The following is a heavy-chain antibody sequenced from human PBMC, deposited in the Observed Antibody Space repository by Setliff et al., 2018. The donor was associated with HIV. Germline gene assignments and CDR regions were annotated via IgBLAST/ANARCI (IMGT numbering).Heavy chain of an antibody. CDR2: ISSSGNTM. J-gene: IGHJ4*02. Sequence: GGSLRLSCAASGFTFSDFSMSWIRQAPGKGLEWISYISSSGNTMYYADSVKGRFTISRDNAKNSLFLQLNSLRAEDAAVYYCWSGYTSGRWGQGTLVTVS. D-gene: IGHD6-19*01. V-gene: IGHV3-11*04. CDR3: WSGYTSGR. CDR1: GFTFSDFS.